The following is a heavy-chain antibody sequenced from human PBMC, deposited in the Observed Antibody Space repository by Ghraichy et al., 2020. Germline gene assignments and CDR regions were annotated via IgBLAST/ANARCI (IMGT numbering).Heavy chain of an antibody. Sequence: ASVKVSCKASGYNFKDYCMHWVRQAPGQGLEWMGIINPSGATTTYAQSFQGRVTFTTDTSTSTVYMDLSSLGSEDTAIYYCASWSGSGYSDKYYLDFWGQGHLVTVSS. J-gene: IGHJ4*02. CDR1: GYNFKDYC. V-gene: IGHV1-46*02. CDR2: INPSGATT. CDR3: ASWSGSGYSDKYYLDF. D-gene: IGHD3-3*01.